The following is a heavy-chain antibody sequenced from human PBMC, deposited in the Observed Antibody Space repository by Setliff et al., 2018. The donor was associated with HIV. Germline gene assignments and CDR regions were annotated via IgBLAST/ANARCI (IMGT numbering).Heavy chain of an antibody. CDR2: INHSGST. Sequence: SETLSLTCAVYGGSFSGYYWSWIRQPPGEGLAWIGEINHSGSTNYNPSLKSRVTISVDTSKNQFSLKLSSVTAADTAVEYCGRIPYGSGSFGWFDPWGRGTLVTVSS. J-gene: IGHJ5*02. D-gene: IGHD3-10*01. CDR1: GGSFSGYY. CDR3: GRIPYGSGSFGWFDP. V-gene: IGHV4-34*01.